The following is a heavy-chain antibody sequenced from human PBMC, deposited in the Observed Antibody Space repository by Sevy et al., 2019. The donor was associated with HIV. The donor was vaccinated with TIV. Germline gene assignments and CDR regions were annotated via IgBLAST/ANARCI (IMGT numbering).Heavy chain of an antibody. CDR1: GYTFTSYG. CDR2: ISAYNGNT. Sequence: ASVKVSCKASGYTFTSYGISWVRQAPGQGLEWMGWISAYNGNTNYAQKLQGRVTMTTDTSTSPASMELRSRRADETAVYYCAGAGVVPTRGLGMDVWGQGTTVTVSS. CDR3: AGAGVVPTRGLGMDV. J-gene: IGHJ6*02. V-gene: IGHV1-18*01. D-gene: IGHD2-15*01.